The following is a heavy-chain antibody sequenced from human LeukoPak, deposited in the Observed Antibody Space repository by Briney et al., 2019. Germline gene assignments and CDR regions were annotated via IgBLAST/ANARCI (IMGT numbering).Heavy chain of an antibody. D-gene: IGHD3-10*01. J-gene: IGHJ3*02. CDR3: ARDLYYGSGSYGDAFDI. V-gene: IGHV3-30*04. Sequence: GGSLRLSCAASGFIFSSYAMHWVRQAPGKGLEWVAVISYDGSNKYYADSVKGRFTISRDNSKNTLYLQMNSLRAEDTAVYYCARDLYYGSGSYGDAFDIWGQGTMVTVSS. CDR2: ISYDGSNK. CDR1: GFIFSSYA.